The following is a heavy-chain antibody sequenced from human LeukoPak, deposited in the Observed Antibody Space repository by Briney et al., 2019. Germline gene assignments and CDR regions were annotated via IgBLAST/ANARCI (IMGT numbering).Heavy chain of an antibody. Sequence: SGTLSLTRAASGGSISHNNWWTWVRQPPGKGLEWIGEIYPDGNTNYNPSLKSRVTMSLDKSKNQFTLNLSSVIAADTAVYYCATYYDSSGYKFDYWGQGNLVTVSS. CDR2: IYPDGNT. J-gene: IGHJ4*02. CDR1: GGSISHNNW. D-gene: IGHD3-22*01. V-gene: IGHV4-4*02. CDR3: ATYYDSSGYKFDY.